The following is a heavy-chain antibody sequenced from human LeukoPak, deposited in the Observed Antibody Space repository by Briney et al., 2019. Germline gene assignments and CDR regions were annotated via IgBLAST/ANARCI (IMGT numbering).Heavy chain of an antibody. V-gene: IGHV3-48*01. CDR3: AKVQQWLVLVSPIDY. D-gene: IGHD6-19*01. CDR2: ISSTSSTI. Sequence: GSLRLSCAASGFTFANYNFNWVRQAPGKGLEWVSYISSTSSTIYYADSMEGRFTISRDNAKNSLYLQMNSLRAEDTAVYYCAKVQQWLVLVSPIDYWGQGTLVTVSS. J-gene: IGHJ4*02. CDR1: GFTFANYN.